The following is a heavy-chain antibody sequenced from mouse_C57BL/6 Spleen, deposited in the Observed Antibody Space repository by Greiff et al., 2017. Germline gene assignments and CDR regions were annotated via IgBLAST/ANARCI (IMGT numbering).Heavy chain of an antibody. CDR1: GFTFSSYA. Sequence: EVKLMESGGGLVKPGGSLKLSCAASGFTFSSYAMSWVRQTPEKRLEWVATISDGGSYTYYPENVKGRFTISRDNAKNNLYLQMSHLKSKDTAMYYCARRTTVNWYFDVWGTGTTVTVSS. D-gene: IGHD1-1*01. CDR2: ISDGGSYT. V-gene: IGHV5-4*03. CDR3: ARRTTVNWYFDV. J-gene: IGHJ1*03.